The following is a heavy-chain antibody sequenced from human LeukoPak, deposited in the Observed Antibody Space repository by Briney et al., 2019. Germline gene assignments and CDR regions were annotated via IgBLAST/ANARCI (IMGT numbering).Heavy chain of an antibody. V-gene: IGHV3-23*01. CDR2: ISGSGGST. D-gene: IGHD3/OR15-3a*01. CDR1: GFTFSSYA. CDR3: AKDTNFGLGYFDL. Sequence: GGSLRLSCAAPGFTFSSYAMSWVRQAPGKGLEWVSAISGSGGSTYYADSVKGRFTISRDNSKNTLYLQMNSLRAEDTAVYYCAKDTNFGLGYFDLWGRGTLVTVSS. J-gene: IGHJ2*01.